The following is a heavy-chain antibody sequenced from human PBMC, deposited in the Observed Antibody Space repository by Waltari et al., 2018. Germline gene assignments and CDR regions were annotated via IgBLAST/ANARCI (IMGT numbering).Heavy chain of an antibody. J-gene: IGHJ6*03. CDR2: IYYSGTT. CDR1: GGSISSSSYY. CDR3: ARLSMVRYYYYMDV. D-gene: IGHD3-10*01. V-gene: IGHV4-39*07. Sequence: QLQLQESGPGLVKPSETLSLTCTVSGGSISSSSYYWGWIRQPPGKGLEWIGSIYYSGTTYYNPSLRGRVTISVDTSKTQFSLKRSSVTAADTAVYYCARLSMVRYYYYMDVWGKGTTVTVSS.